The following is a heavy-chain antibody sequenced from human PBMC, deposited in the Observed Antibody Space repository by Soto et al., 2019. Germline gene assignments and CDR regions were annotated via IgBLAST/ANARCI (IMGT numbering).Heavy chain of an antibody. J-gene: IGHJ2*01. V-gene: IGHV1-18*01. CDR1: GYTFISYG. Sequence: QVQLVQSGAEVKKPGASVKVSCKASGYTFISYGITWVRQAPGQGLEYMGWISVYNGNTNYAQKFQGRVTMTTDTATSTAYVALSSLRSADTAVDYCARSYGDTGYCDLSGRGTLVAVSS. CDR3: ARSYGDTGYCDL. D-gene: IGHD4-17*01. CDR2: ISVYNGNT.